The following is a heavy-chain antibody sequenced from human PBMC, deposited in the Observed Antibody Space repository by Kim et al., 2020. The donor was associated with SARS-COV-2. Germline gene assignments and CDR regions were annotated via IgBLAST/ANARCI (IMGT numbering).Heavy chain of an antibody. CDR1: GYSFTSYW. D-gene: IGHD3-3*01. CDR3: ARHGLRFLEWPLSDYGMDV. CDR2: IYPGDSDT. V-gene: IGHV5-51*01. Sequence: GESLKISCKGSGYSFTSYWIGWVRQMPGKGLEWMGIIYPGDSDTRYSPSFQGQVTISADKSISTAYLQWSSLKASDTAMYYCARHGLRFLEWPLSDYGMDVWGQGTTVTVSS. J-gene: IGHJ6*02.